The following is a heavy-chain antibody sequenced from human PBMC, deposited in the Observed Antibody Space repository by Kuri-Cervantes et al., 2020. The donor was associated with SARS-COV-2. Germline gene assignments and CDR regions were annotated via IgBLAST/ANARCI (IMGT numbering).Heavy chain of an antibody. CDR3: CRKIVGVTIAFDY. CDR2: IRGSGGST. V-gene: IGHV3-23*01. J-gene: IGHJ4*02. Sequence: GESLKISCAASGFTFSYYYMSGVRQAPGKGLEWVSGIRGSGGSTHYADSVKGRFTISRDNSKNTLYLQMNSLRADDTAVYYCCRKIVGVTIAFDYWGQGTLVTVSS. D-gene: IGHD1-26*01. CDR1: GFTFSYYY.